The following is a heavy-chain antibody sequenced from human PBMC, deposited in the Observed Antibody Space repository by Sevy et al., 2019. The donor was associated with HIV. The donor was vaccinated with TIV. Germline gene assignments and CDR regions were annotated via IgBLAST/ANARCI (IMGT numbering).Heavy chain of an antibody. V-gene: IGHV3-7*03. CDR2: IKQDGSEN. CDR3: AREGYYDYIWGSYRYFNDY. Sequence: GGSLRLSCAASGFTFSNYWMTWVRQAPGKGLEWVAHIKQDGSENHYVDSVKGRFTISRDNSKNSVYLQMNSLRAEDTAVYFCAREGYYDYIWGSYRYFNDYWGQGTLVTVSS. J-gene: IGHJ4*02. CDR1: GFTFSNYW. D-gene: IGHD3-16*02.